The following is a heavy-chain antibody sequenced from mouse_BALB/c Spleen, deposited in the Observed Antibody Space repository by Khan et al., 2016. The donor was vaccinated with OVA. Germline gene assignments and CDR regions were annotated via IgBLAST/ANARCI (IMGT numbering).Heavy chain of an antibody. D-gene: IGHD2-10*01. V-gene: IGHV2-6-1*01. J-gene: IGHJ4*01. Sequence: VELVESGPGLVAPSQSLSITCTISGFSLTNYGVHWVRQPPGKGLEWLVVIWSDGSTTYNSALKSRLTISKDNSESQVFLKMNSLQTADTAMYFCARQPYYHYNIMDYWGQGTSVTVSS. CDR2: IWSDGST. CDR1: GFSLTNYG. CDR3: ARQPYYHYNIMDY.